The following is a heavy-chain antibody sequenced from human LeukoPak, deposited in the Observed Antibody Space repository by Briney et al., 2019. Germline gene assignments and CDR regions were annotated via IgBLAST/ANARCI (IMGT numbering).Heavy chain of an antibody. CDR1: GFTFSRYS. D-gene: IGHD6-19*01. CDR2: ISFDGSNK. V-gene: IGHV3-30*03. J-gene: IGHJ4*02. Sequence: GGSLRLSCAASGFTFSRYSMNWVRQAPGKGLEWVAVISFDGSNKYYADSVKGRFTISRDNSKNTLYLQMNSLRAEDTAVYYCARSGIAVAGYFDYWGQGTLVTVSS. CDR3: ARSGIAVAGYFDY.